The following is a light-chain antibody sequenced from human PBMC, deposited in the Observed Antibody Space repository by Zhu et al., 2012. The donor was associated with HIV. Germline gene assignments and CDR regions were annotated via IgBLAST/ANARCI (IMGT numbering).Light chain of an antibody. J-gene: IGKJ2*01. CDR1: QKIGRD. Sequence: EIVLTQSPATLSSSPGGRATLSCRASQKIGRDLAWYQQRGGHSPRLLITDASTRASGIPVRFSGSGSATKFFLTIDRLQPEDFASYYCQQRHDWPRTFGQGTKLDI. CDR3: QQRHDWPRT. CDR2: DAS. V-gene: IGKV3-11*01.